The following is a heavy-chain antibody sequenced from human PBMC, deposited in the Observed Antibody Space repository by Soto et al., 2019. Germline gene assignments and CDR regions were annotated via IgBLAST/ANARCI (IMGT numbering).Heavy chain of an antibody. D-gene: IGHD2-2*01. CDR2: FDPEDGET. V-gene: IGHV1-24*01. Sequence: ASVKVSCKVSGYTLTELSMHWVRQAPGKGLEWMGGFDPEDGETIYAQKFQGRVTMTEDTSTDTAYMELSSLRSEDTAVYYCATSWGYCSSTSCYLLRNNWFDPWGQGTLVTVSS. J-gene: IGHJ5*02. CDR1: GYTLTELS. CDR3: ATSWGYCSSTSCYLLRNNWFDP.